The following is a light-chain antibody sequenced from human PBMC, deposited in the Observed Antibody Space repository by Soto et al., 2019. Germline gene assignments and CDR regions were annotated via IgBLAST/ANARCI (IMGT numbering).Light chain of an antibody. CDR3: SSYTSSYLAV. Sequence: QSALTQPASVSGSPGQSITISCTGTSSDVGGYNYVSWYQQHPGKAPKLMIYDVSNRPSGVSNRFSGSKSGNTASLTISVLQAEDEADYYCSSYTSSYLAVFGGGTKLTVL. V-gene: IGLV2-14*01. J-gene: IGLJ3*02. CDR2: DVS. CDR1: SSDVGGYNY.